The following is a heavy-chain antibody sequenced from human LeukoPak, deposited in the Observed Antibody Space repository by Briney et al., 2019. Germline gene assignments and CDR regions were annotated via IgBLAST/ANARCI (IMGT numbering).Heavy chain of an antibody. CDR3: AREGCSSTSCYTPALPLTFDP. CDR2: IIPIFGTA. V-gene: IGHV1-69*13. CDR1: GGTFSSYA. Sequence: ASVKVSCKASGGTFSSYAISWVRQAPGQGLEWMGGIIPIFGTANYAQKFQGRVTITADESTSTAYMELSSLRSEDTAVYYCAREGCSSTSCYTPALPLTFDPWGQGTLVTVSS. J-gene: IGHJ5*02. D-gene: IGHD2-2*02.